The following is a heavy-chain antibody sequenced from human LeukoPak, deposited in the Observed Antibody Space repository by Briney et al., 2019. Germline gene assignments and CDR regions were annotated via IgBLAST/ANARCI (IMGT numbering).Heavy chain of an antibody. D-gene: IGHD4-11*01. V-gene: IGHV4-31*03. CDR2: IYYTGST. Sequence: SQTLSLTCTVSGDSINTGGYYWNWIRQHPGKGLEWIGYIYYTGSTYYNPSLKSRPAISLDTSKNRFSLRLSSVTAADTAVYYCERDPTPGMYYFDYWGQGNLVTVSS. CDR3: ERDPTPGMYYFDY. CDR1: GDSINTGGYY. J-gene: IGHJ4*02.